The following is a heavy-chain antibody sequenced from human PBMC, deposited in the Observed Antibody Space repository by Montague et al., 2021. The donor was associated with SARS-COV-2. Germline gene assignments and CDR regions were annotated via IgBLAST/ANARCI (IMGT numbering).Heavy chain of an antibody. J-gene: IGHJ6*02. CDR2: IYYTGSG. V-gene: IGHV4-61*01. Sequence: SETLSLTCTVSGGSVSSGSFYWSWIRQPPGKGLELIGYIYYTGSGNYNPSLKGRVTISVDTSKNQFSLKLSSVTAADTAVYYCASLRGSAEILTAFQGVSYFYGMDVWGQGTTVTVSS. D-gene: IGHD3-9*01. CDR3: ASLRGSAEILTAFQGVSYFYGMDV. CDR1: GGSVSSGSFY.